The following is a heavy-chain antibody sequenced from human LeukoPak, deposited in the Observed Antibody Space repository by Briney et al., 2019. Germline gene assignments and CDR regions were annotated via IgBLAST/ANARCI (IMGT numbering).Heavy chain of an antibody. CDR2: INHSGST. D-gene: IGHD6-13*01. Sequence: SETLSLTCAVYGGSFSGYYWSWIRQPPGKGLEWIGEINHSGSTNYNPSLKSRVTISVDTSKNQFSLQLNSVTPEDTAVYYCARSPITGSSPYNWFDPWGQGTLVTVSS. V-gene: IGHV4-34*01. CDR1: GGSFSGYY. CDR3: ARSPITGSSPYNWFDP. J-gene: IGHJ5*02.